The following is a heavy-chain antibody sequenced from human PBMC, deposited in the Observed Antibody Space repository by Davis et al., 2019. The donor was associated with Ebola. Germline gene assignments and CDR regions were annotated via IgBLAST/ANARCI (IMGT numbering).Heavy chain of an antibody. V-gene: IGHV4-59*01. CDR3: ARVWFGESDYYVYAMDV. CDR1: GGSISSYY. J-gene: IGHJ6*02. Sequence: SETLSLTCTVSGGSISSYYWSWIRQPPGKGLEWIGYIYYSGSTNYNPSLKSRVTIPVDTSKNQFSLKLSSVTAADTAVYYCARVWFGESDYYVYAMDVWGQGTTVTVSS. CDR2: IYYSGST. D-gene: IGHD3-10*01.